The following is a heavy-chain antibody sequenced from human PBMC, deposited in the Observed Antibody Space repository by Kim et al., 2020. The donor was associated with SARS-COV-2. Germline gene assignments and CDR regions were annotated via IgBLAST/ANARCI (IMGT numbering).Heavy chain of an antibody. CDR3: ARDGLEGLALYYYYGMDV. CDR2: ISSSSSYI. V-gene: IGHV3-21*01. CDR1: GFTFSSYS. Sequence: GGSLRLSCAASGFTFSSYSMNWVRQAPGKGLEWVSSISSSSSYIYYADSVKGRFTISRDNAKNSLYLQMNSLRAEDTAVYYCARDGLEGLALYYYYGMDVWGQGTTVTVSS. J-gene: IGHJ6*02. D-gene: IGHD3-16*01.